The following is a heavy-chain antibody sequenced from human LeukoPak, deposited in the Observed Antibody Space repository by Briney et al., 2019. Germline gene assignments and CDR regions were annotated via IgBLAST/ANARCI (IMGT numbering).Heavy chain of an antibody. D-gene: IGHD3-3*01. CDR3: ARYDFWSGLPPCYMDV. CDR1: GYTFTGYG. CDR2: ISAYNGNT. V-gene: IGHV1-18*01. J-gene: IGHJ6*03. Sequence: ASVKVSCKASGYTFTGYGISWVRQAPGQGLEWMGWISAYNGNTNYAQKLQGRVTMTTDTSTSTAYMELRSLRSDDTAVYYCARYDFWSGLPPCYMDVWGKGTTVTVSS.